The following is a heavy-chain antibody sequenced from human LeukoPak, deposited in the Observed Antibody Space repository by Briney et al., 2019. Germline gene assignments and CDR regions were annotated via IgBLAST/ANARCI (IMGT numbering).Heavy chain of an antibody. CDR3: ASGGYSYGYVDAFDI. V-gene: IGHV4-4*07. Sequence: KASETLSLTCTVSGGSISSYYWSWIRQPAGKGLEWIGRIYTSGSTNYNPSLKSRVTMSVDTSKNQFSLKLSSVTAADTAVYYCASGGYSYGYVDAFDIWGQGTMVTVS. CDR2: IYTSGST. J-gene: IGHJ3*02. CDR1: GGSISSYY. D-gene: IGHD5-18*01.